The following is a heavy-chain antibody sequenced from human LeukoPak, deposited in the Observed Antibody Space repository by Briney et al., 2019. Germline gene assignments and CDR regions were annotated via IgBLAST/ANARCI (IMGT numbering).Heavy chain of an antibody. V-gene: IGHV3-73*01. CDR1: GFTFSGSA. J-gene: IGHJ4*02. CDR2: IRSKANSYAT. CDR3: TRQRHYDFWSGYYQTTPTVPDFDY. D-gene: IGHD3-3*01. Sequence: PGGSLRLSCAASGFTFSGSAMHWVRQASGKGLEWVGRIRSKANSYATAYAASVKGRFTISRDDSKNTAYLQMNSLKTEDTAVYYWTRQRHYDFWSGYYQTTPTVPDFDYWGQGTLVTVSS.